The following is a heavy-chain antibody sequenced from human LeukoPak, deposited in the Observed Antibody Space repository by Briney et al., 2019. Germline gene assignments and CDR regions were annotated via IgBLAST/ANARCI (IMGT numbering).Heavy chain of an antibody. D-gene: IGHD4-17*01. Sequence: GGSLRLSCAASGFTFSSYHMNWVRQAPGKGLEWVSYIHSSGSAIYYADSVKGRFTISGDNAKNSLYLQMNSLRAEDTAVYHCARDAATVTTNYYYGMDVWGQGTTVTVSS. CDR2: IHSSGSAI. CDR3: ARDAATVTTNYYYGMDV. CDR1: GFTFSSYH. V-gene: IGHV3-48*03. J-gene: IGHJ6*02.